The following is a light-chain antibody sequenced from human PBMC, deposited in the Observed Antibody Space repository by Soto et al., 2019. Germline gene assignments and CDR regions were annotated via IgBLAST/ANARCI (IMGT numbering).Light chain of an antibody. J-gene: IGLJ3*02. CDR3: QTWGTGPWV. V-gene: IGLV4-69*01. Sequence: QSVLTQSPSASASMRASVKHTCTLSSGQSSYAIAWHQQQPEQGPRYLMKLNSDGSHSKGDGIPDRFSGSSSGAERYLTISSLQSEDEADYYCQTWGTGPWVFGGGTKLTVL. CDR2: LNSDGSH. CDR1: SGQSSYA.